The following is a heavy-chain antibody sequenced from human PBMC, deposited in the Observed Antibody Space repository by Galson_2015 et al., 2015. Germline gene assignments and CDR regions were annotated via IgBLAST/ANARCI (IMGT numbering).Heavy chain of an antibody. J-gene: IGHJ4*02. V-gene: IGHV3-72*01. D-gene: IGHD1-26*01. Sequence: SLRLSCAASGFTFTDHYMDWVRQAPGKGLEWVGRTRNKAKSYTTEYAAAVKGRFTISRDDSKSSLYLQMNSLKTDDTAVYYCARVNIGNYHFDYWGQGTLGTVSS. CDR1: GFTFTDHY. CDR2: TRNKAKSYTT. CDR3: ARVNIGNYHFDY.